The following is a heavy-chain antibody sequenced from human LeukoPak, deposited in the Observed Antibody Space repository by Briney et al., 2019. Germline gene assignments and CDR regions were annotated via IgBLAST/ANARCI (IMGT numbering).Heavy chain of an antibody. Sequence: SVKVSCKASGGTFIRYTIHWVRQAPGKGLEWMGRIIPILGIANYAQKFQGRVTITADKSTSTAYMELSSLRSEDTAVYYCARDYSNYVFDYWGQGTLVTVSS. CDR2: IIPILGIA. CDR1: GGTFIRYT. V-gene: IGHV1-69*02. CDR3: ARDYSNYVFDY. D-gene: IGHD4-11*01. J-gene: IGHJ4*02.